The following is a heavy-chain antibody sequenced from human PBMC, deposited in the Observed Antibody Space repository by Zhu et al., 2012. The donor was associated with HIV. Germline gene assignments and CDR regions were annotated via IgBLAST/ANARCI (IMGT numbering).Heavy chain of an antibody. Sequence: QVQLQESGPGLVKPSETLSLTCTVSGGSISSYYWSWIRQPPGKGLEWIGHIYISGNTNYNPSLKSRVTISVDTSKNQFSLKLNSVTAADTAVYYCARGGRGSSWYNYWGQGTLVTVSS. D-gene: IGHD6-13*01. CDR3: ARGGRGSSWYNY. CDR2: IYISGNT. J-gene: IGHJ4*02. CDR1: GGSISSYY. V-gene: IGHV4-4*09.